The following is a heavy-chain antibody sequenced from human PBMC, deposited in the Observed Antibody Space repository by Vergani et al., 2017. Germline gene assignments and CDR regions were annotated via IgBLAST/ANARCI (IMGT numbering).Heavy chain of an antibody. CDR3: ARVRRDDSSGYYYYYGMDV. V-gene: IGHV4-61*02. D-gene: IGHD3-22*01. CDR2: IYITGST. J-gene: IGHJ6*02. Sequence: QVQLQESGPGLVKPSQTLSLTCTVSGGSISSDSYYWNWIRQPAGKGLEWIGRIYITGSTNYNPSLKSRVTISVDTSKNQFSLSLTSVTAADTAVYYCARVRRDDSSGYYYYYGMDVWGQGTTVTVSS. CDR1: GGSISSDSYY.